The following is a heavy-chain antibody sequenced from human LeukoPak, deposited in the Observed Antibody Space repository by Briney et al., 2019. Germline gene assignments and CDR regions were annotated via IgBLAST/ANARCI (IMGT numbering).Heavy chain of an antibody. CDR1: GFTFSSYA. Sequence: PGGSLRLSCAASGFTFSSYAMSWVRQAPGKGLEWVSAISGSGGSSYYADSVKGRFTISRDNSKNTLYLQMNSLRAEDTAVYHCAKSPDYYDSSGYYLDYWGQGTLVTVSS. CDR3: AKSPDYYDSSGYYLDY. D-gene: IGHD3-22*01. V-gene: IGHV3-23*01. CDR2: ISGSGGSS. J-gene: IGHJ4*02.